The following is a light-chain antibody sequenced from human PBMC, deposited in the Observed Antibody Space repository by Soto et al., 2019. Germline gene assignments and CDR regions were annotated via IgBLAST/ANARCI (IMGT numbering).Light chain of an antibody. Sequence: EIVLTQSPATLSLSPGERATLSCRASQSVSSYLAWYQQKPGQAPRLLIYDASNRATGIPARFSGSGSGTSLTLTISSLETEDFAVYYCQQRSNWPPTFGQGTKVEIK. J-gene: IGKJ1*01. CDR3: QQRSNWPPT. CDR2: DAS. CDR1: QSVSSY. V-gene: IGKV3-11*01.